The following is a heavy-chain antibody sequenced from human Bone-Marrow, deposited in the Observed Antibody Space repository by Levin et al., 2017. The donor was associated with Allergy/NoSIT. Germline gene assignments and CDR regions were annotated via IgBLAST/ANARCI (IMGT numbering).Heavy chain of an antibody. J-gene: IGHJ3*02. CDR1: GFSFRSYG. CDR2: ISSSGSDM. Sequence: ETLSLTCAASGFSFRSYGMHWVRQAPGKGLEWVSSISSSGSDMYYVDSVKGRFTISRDNAKNSLTLQMNSLRAEDTAVYYCARGIIGDVRVAHKEAFDIWGQGTMVSVSS. D-gene: IGHD2-8*02. CDR3: ARGIIGDVRVAHKEAFDI. V-gene: IGHV3-21*01.